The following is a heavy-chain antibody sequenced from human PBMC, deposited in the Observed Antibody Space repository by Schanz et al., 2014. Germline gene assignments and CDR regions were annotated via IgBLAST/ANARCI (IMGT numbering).Heavy chain of an antibody. CDR1: GFTFSSYI. V-gene: IGHV3-23*01. J-gene: IGHJ4*02. CDR2: ISGSGGNT. CDR3: AGGGHACYFDD. Sequence: EVQLLESGGGLVQPGGSLRLSCAASGFTFSSYILSWVRQAPGKGLEWVSSISGSGGNTYYADSVKGRFTISRDNYKNTVYIQMNSLRGEDTAVYYCAGGGHACYFDDWGQGTLVTVSS.